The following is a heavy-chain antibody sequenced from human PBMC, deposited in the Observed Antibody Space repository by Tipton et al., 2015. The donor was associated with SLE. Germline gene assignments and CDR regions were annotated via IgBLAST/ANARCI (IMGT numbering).Heavy chain of an antibody. Sequence: LRLSCTVSGGSISSYYWSWIRQPPGKGLEWIGYIYYSGSTNYNPSLKSRVTISVDTSKNQFSLKLSSVTAADTAGYYCAKAGVRIRRAGRNYFDYWGQGTLVTVSS. D-gene: IGHD2/OR15-2a*01. J-gene: IGHJ4*02. V-gene: IGHV4-59*01. CDR2: IYYSGST. CDR3: AKAGVRIRRAGRNYFDY. CDR1: GGSISSYY.